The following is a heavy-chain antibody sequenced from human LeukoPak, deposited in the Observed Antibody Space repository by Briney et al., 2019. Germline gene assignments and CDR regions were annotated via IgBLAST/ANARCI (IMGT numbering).Heavy chain of an antibody. CDR3: ARGHGPPSTVXTXFFDY. D-gene: IGHD4-23*01. Sequence: ASVKVSCKASGYTFTSYGISWVRQAPGQGLEWMGWISAYNGNTNYAQKLQGRVTMTTDTSTSTAYMELRSLRSDDTAVYYCARGHGPPSTVXTXFFDYWGQGTLVTVS. V-gene: IGHV1-18*01. J-gene: IGHJ4*02. CDR2: ISAYNGNT. CDR1: GYTFTSYG.